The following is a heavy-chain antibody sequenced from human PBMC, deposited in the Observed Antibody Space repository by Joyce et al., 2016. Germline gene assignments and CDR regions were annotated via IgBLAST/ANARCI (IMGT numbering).Heavy chain of an antibody. V-gene: IGHV2-5*02. CDR2: IYWDDDK. D-gene: IGHD3-3*01. CDR3: VYNPPEGSYFWSGYPN. CDR1: GFSLSTSGVG. Sequence: QITLKESGPTLVKPTQTLTLTCSFSGFSLSTSGVGVGWVRQPPGKALDWLGLIYWDDDKRYSPSLKSRLAITKDTPKIQVVLTMTNMDPVDTATYYCVYNPPEGSYFWSGYPNWGQGTLVTVSS. J-gene: IGHJ4*02.